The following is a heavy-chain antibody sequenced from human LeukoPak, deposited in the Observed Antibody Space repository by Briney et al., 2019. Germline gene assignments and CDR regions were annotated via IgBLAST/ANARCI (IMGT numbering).Heavy chain of an antibody. J-gene: IGHJ6*03. Sequence: PSETLSLTCTVSSDSMNSDFHYSTWIRQPAGKGLEWIRRISSTGSTTCNPSLMSPATVTLDTSKNSFSLKVTSVTAADTAVYFCARETKVIYSPGWGLYDTYYYIDAWGTGTTVNVAS. CDR2: ISSTGST. D-gene: IGHD5/OR15-5a*01. CDR3: ARETKVIYSPGWGLYDTYYYIDA. CDR1: SDSMNSDFHY. V-gene: IGHV4-61*02.